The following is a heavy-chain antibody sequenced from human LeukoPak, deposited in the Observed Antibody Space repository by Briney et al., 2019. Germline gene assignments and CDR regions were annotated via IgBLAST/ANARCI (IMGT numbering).Heavy chain of an antibody. CDR1: GGSISSSSYY. Sequence: ASETLPLTCTVSGGSISSSSYYWGWIRQPPGKGLEWIGSIYYSGSTYYNPSLKSRVTISVDTSKNQFSLKLSSVTAADTAVYYCAGTTVTTEVYYYYGMDVWGQGTTVTVSS. CDR2: IYYSGST. V-gene: IGHV4-39*01. J-gene: IGHJ6*02. D-gene: IGHD4-17*01. CDR3: AGTTVTTEVYYYYGMDV.